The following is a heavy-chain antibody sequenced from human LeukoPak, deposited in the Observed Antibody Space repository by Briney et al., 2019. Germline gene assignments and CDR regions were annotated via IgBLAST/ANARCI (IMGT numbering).Heavy chain of an antibody. V-gene: IGHV1-69*13. J-gene: IGHJ3*02. Sequence: SVKVSCKASGGTFSSYAISWLRQAPGRGLEWMGGIIPIFGTANYAQKFQGRVTITADESTSTAYMELSSLRAEDTAVYYCARDVNYYDSSGYYYSDAFDIWGQGTMVTVSS. CDR1: GGTFSSYA. CDR3: ARDVNYYDSSGYYYSDAFDI. D-gene: IGHD3-22*01. CDR2: IIPIFGTA.